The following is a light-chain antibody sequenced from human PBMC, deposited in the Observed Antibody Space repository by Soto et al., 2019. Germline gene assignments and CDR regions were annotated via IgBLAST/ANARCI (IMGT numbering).Light chain of an antibody. CDR1: SSNIGAGFD. CDR3: QSYDSSLRGSV. CDR2: GNS. J-gene: IGLJ1*01. V-gene: IGLV1-40*01. Sequence: QSVLTQPPSVSGAPGQWVTISCTGSSSNIGAGFDVHWYQQLPGTAPKLLIYGNSNRPSGVPDRFSGSKSGTSASLAITGLQAEDEADYYCQSYDSSLRGSVFGTGTKLTVL.